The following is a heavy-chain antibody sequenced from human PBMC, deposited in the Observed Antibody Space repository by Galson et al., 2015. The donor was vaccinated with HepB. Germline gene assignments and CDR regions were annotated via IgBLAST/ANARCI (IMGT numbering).Heavy chain of an antibody. CDR2: ISAGSTTI. J-gene: IGHJ6*02. V-gene: IGHV3-48*01. Sequence: SLRLSCAASGVTIPSYSMNWVRKAPGKGLEWLAYISAGSTTIYYAASVKGRFTISRDKAKNFLYLHMNSPRGEDTAVYYCARNPSSYDYYNMDVWGHGTTVTVSS. CDR1: GVTIPSYS. CDR3: ARNPSSYDYYNMDV.